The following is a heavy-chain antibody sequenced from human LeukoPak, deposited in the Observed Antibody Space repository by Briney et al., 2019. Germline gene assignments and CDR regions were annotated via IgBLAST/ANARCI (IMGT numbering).Heavy chain of an antibody. Sequence: GGSLRLFCAASGFTFSSYSMNWVRQAPGKGLEWVSSISSSSSYIYYADSVKGRFTISRDNAKNSLYLQMNSLRAEDTAVYYCARDRYGSVAWFDPWGQGTLVTVSS. D-gene: IGHD2-15*01. V-gene: IGHV3-21*01. CDR2: ISSSSSYI. CDR1: GFTFSSYS. J-gene: IGHJ5*02. CDR3: ARDRYGSVAWFDP.